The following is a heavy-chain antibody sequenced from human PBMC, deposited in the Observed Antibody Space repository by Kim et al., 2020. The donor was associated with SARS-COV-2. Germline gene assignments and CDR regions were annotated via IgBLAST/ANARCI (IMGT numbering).Heavy chain of an antibody. D-gene: IGHD1-26*01. CDR3: AKGRPGSWIGPFDY. V-gene: IGHV3-23*01. J-gene: IGHJ4*02. Sequence: GGSLRLSCAASEFTFSNYAMTWVRQAPGKGLEWVSVIGGSGLSTYYADSVKGRFTISRDNSKNTLYLQMNSLRAEDTAIYYCAKGRPGSWIGPFDYWGQGTLVTVSS. CDR1: EFTFSNYA. CDR2: IGGSGLST.